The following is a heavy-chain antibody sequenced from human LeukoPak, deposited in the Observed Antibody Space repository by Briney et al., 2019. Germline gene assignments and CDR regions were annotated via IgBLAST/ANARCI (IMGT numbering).Heavy chain of an antibody. D-gene: IGHD3-10*01. Sequence: ASVKVSCKSSGYTFTDYYLHWVRQAPGQGLEWMGWISPSSGGTNYPQTFQGRVAMTRDTSINTAYMELSRLRSGDTAVYYCVREYYRYDYWGQGTLVTVSS. J-gene: IGHJ4*02. V-gene: IGHV1-2*02. CDR3: VREYYRYDY. CDR1: GYTFTDYY. CDR2: ISPSSGGT.